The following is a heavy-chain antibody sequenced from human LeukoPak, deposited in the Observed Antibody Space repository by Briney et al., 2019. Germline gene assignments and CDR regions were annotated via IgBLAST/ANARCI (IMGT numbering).Heavy chain of an antibody. J-gene: IGHJ6*03. CDR3: ASSPTYYYYYMDV. V-gene: IGHV3-11*04. Sequence: GSSLRLSCAASGFTFSDYYMSWIRQAPGKGLEWVSYISSSGSTIYYADSVKGRFTISRDNAKNSLYLQMNSLRAEDTAVYYCASSPTYYYYYMDVWGKGTTVTVSS. CDR2: ISSSGSTI. CDR1: GFTFSDYY.